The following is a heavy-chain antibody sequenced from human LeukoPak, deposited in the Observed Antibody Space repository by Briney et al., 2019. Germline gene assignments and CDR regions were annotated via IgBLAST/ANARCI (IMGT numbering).Heavy chain of an antibody. J-gene: IGHJ6*02. CDR2: ISSSDSTI. Sequence: GGSLRPSCAASGFTFSDYYMSWIRQAPGKGLKWVSYISSSDSTIYYADSVKGRFTISRDNVKNSLYLQMNSLRAEDTAVYYCARDYYLMDVWGQGTTVTVSS. V-gene: IGHV3-11*01. CDR3: ARDYYLMDV. CDR1: GFTFSDYY.